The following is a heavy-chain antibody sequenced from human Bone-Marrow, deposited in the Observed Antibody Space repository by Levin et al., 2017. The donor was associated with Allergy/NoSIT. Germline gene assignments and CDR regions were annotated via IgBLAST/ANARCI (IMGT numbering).Heavy chain of an antibody. Sequence: GGSLRLSCAASGFTFSDFFMSWIRQAPGKGLEWVSYISSMSSSKYYADSVQGRFTISRDDAASSLYLQMNSLRAEDTAIYYCARVYSSEETFDIWGQGTMVSVSS. CDR1: GFTFSDFF. J-gene: IGHJ3*02. CDR2: ISSMSSSK. V-gene: IGHV3-11*01. CDR3: ARVYSSEETFDI. D-gene: IGHD6-25*01.